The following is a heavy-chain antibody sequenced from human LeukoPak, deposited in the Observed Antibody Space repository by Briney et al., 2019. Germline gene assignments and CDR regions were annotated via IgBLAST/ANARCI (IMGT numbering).Heavy chain of an antibody. J-gene: IGHJ6*03. CDR2: IRYDGSNK. CDR3: AKGYGDYSNYYYYMDV. V-gene: IGHV3-30*02. D-gene: IGHD4-17*01. CDR1: GFTFNTYG. Sequence: PGGSLRLSCAASGFTFNTYGIHWVRQAPGKGLEWVAFIRYDGSNKYYADSVKGRFTISRDNSKNTLYLQMNSLIPEDTAVYYCAKGYGDYSNYYYYMDVWGKGTTVTISS.